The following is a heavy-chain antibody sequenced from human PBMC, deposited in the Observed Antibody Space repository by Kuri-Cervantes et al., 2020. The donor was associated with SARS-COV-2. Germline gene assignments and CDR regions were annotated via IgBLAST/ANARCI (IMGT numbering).Heavy chain of an antibody. J-gene: IGHJ6*02. CDR3: ASQYCSGGSRYSGYYYGMDV. V-gene: IGHV3-30-3*01. D-gene: IGHD2-15*01. Sequence: GGSLRLSCAASGFTFGSYAMRWVRQAPGKGLEWVAVISYDGSNKYYAYAVRGRFTISRDNSKNTLYLQMNSLRAEDTAVYYCASQYCSGGSRYSGYYYGMDVWGQGATVTVSS. CDR2: ISYDGSNK. CDR1: GFTFGSYA.